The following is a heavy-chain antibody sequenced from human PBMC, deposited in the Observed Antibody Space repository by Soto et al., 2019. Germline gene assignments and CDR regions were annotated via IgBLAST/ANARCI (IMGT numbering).Heavy chain of an antibody. J-gene: IGHJ6*02. D-gene: IGHD2-2*02. V-gene: IGHV4-4*07. CDR2: IYTSGST. CDR1: GGSISSYY. Sequence: SETLSLTCTVSGGSISSYYWSWIRQPAGKGLEWIGRIYTSGSTNYNPSLKSRVTMSVDTSKNQFSLKLSSVTAADTAVYYCARGIVVVPAAIRYYYYYGMDVWGQGITVTVSS. CDR3: ARGIVVVPAAIRYYYYYGMDV.